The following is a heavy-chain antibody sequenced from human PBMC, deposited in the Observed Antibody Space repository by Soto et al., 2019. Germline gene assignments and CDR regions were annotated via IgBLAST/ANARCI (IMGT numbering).Heavy chain of an antibody. J-gene: IGHJ5*02. CDR1: GYTFTNYY. D-gene: IGHD1-26*01. V-gene: IGHV1-46*01. CDR2: VNPSSGST. Sequence: ASVKVSCKTSGYTFTNYYIHWVRQAPGQGLEWMGIVNPSSGSTSYPLKFQGRVTMTRDTSTSTVYMDLSSLKSEDTAVYYCAKGSSGSYLNWFGPWGQGTLVTVSS. CDR3: AKGSSGSYLNWFGP.